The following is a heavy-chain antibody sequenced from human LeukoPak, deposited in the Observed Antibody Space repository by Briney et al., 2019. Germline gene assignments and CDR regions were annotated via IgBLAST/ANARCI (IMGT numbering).Heavy chain of an antibody. D-gene: IGHD6-13*01. V-gene: IGHV4-4*02. CDR1: GGSISSSNW. CDR3: ARGRLYSSSWPFDY. CDR2: INHSGST. Sequence: SGTLSLTCAVSGGSISSSNWWSWVRQPPGKGLEWIGEINHSGSTNYNPSLKSRVTISVDTSKNQFSLKLSSVTAADTAVYYCARGRLYSSSWPFDYWGQGTLVTVSS. J-gene: IGHJ4*02.